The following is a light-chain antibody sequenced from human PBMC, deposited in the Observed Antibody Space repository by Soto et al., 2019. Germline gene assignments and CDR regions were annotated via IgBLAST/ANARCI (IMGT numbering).Light chain of an antibody. CDR3: QQRSNR. J-gene: IGKJ4*01. Sequence: EIVLTQSPATLSLSPGDRAVLSCRASQSVSRSLTWYQHKPGQAPRLLIYDASTRATGIPRRFSGSGSGTDFTLTISSLEPEDFEVDYCQQRSNRFGGGTKVEIK. CDR2: DAS. CDR1: QSVSRS. V-gene: IGKV3-11*01.